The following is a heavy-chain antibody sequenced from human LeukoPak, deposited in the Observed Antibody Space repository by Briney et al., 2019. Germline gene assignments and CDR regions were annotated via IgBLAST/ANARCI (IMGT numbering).Heavy chain of an antibody. V-gene: IGHV3-33*01. Sequence: GGSLRLSCAASGFTSNSYGMHWVRQAPGKGLEWVAVMWYGGSNKYYADSVKGRFTISRDDSKNTLYLQMNSLRAEDTAMYYCARGLPPVMKYYFDYWGQGTLVTVSS. CDR3: ARGLPPVMKYYFDY. CDR2: MWYGGSNK. CDR1: GFTSNSYG. J-gene: IGHJ4*02. D-gene: IGHD4-11*01.